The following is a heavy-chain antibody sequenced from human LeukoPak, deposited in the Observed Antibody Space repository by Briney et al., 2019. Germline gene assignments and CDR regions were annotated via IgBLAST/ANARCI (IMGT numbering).Heavy chain of an antibody. Sequence: SETLSLTCAVYGGSFSGYYWSWIRQPPGKGLEWIGYIYYSGSTNYNPSLKSRVTISVDTSKNQFSLKLSSVTAADTAVYYCARLIQPLVYPTFDYWGQGTLVTVSS. CDR2: IYYSGST. V-gene: IGHV4-59*01. D-gene: IGHD6-13*01. CDR3: ARLIQPLVYPTFDY. CDR1: GGSFSGYY. J-gene: IGHJ4*02.